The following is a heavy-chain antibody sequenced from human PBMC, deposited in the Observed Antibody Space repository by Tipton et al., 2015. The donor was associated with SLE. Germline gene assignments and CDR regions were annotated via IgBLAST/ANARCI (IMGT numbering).Heavy chain of an antibody. V-gene: IGHV4-38-2*01. Sequence: TLSLTCAVSGYSISSGHYWGWIRQPPGKGLEWIASISHRGNTYYNPSLKSRVSMSIDTSKNQVFLRLSSVTAADTAVYYCTRHDYDDNGYYMHYFDYWGQGTLVTVSS. CDR2: ISHRGNT. J-gene: IGHJ4*02. CDR1: GYSISSGHY. D-gene: IGHD3-22*01. CDR3: TRHDYDDNGYYMHYFDY.